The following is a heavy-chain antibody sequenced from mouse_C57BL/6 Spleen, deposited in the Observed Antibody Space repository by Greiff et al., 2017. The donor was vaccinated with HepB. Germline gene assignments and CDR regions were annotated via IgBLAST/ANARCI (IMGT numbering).Heavy chain of an antibody. CDR3: TRSRSLYDYDEDWFAY. CDR1: GYTFTSYW. J-gene: IGHJ3*01. CDR2: IYPGNSDT. Sequence: VQLQQSGTVLARPGASVKMSCKTSGYTFTSYWMHWVKQRPGQGLEWIGAIYPGNSDTSYNQKFKGKAKLTAVTSASTAYMELSSLTNEDSAVYYCTRSRSLYDYDEDWFAYWGQGTLVTVSA. D-gene: IGHD2-4*01. V-gene: IGHV1-5*01.